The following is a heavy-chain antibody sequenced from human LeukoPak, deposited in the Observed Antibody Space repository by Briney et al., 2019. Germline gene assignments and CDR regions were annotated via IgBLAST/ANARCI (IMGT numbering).Heavy chain of an antibody. V-gene: IGHV4-61*01. Sequence: PSETLSLTCTVSGGSVSGGSYYWSWIRQPPGKGLEWIGYIYYSGSINYNSSLKSRVTISVDTSKNQFSLKLSSVTAADTAVHYCAKLLAVAGAYFDFWGQGTLVTVSS. CDR3: AKLLAVAGAYFDF. CDR2: IYYSGSI. CDR1: GGSVSGGSYY. D-gene: IGHD6-19*01. J-gene: IGHJ4*02.